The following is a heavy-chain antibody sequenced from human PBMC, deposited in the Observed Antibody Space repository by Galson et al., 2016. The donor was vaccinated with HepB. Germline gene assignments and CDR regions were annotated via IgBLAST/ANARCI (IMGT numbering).Heavy chain of an antibody. D-gene: IGHD3-10*01. CDR1: GFMFHTYW. CDR3: ARCRATQVRGLVGYYFDY. Sequence: SLRLSCAASGFMFHTYWMSWVRQAPGKGLEWVGNIKQDGSETYYGDSVRGRFTISRDNAGNSLSLQLNNLRGEDTATYYCARCRATQVRGLVGYYFDYWGRGTLVTVYS. CDR2: IKQDGSET. J-gene: IGHJ4*02. V-gene: IGHV3-7*01.